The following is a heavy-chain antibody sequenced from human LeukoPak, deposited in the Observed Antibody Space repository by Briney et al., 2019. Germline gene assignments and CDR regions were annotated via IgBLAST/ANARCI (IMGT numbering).Heavy chain of an antibody. D-gene: IGHD3-3*01. CDR3: ARSPSPFITIFGVVTKLYYFDY. J-gene: IGHJ4*02. Sequence: ASVKVSCKTSGYTFSGYYMNWVRQAPGQGLEWMGWINPNSGGTNSAQKFQGRVTMTRDTSISTAYMELSRLRSDDTAVYYCARSPSPFITIFGVVTKLYYFDYWGREPWSPSPQ. V-gene: IGHV1-2*02. CDR2: INPNSGGT. CDR1: GYTFSGYY.